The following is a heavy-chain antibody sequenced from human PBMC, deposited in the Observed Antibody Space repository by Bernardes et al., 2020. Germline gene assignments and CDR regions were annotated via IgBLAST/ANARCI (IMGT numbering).Heavy chain of an antibody. Sequence: GGSLRLSCAASGFTFSSYSMNWVRQAPGKGLEWVSYISSSSSTIYYADSVKGRFTISRDNAKNSLYLQMNSLRDEDTAVYYCARDRKRWLQQPGDLGYWGQGTLVTVSS. CDR2: ISSSSSTI. V-gene: IGHV3-48*02. CDR1: GFTFSSYS. J-gene: IGHJ4*02. D-gene: IGHD2-21*01. CDR3: ARDRKRWLQQPGDLGY.